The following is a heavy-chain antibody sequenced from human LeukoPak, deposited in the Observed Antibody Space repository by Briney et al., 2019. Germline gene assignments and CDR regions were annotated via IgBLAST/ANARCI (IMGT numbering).Heavy chain of an antibody. CDR1: GFTFSSYW. Sequence: GGSLRLSCAASGFTFSSYWMSWVRQAPGKGLEWVANIKQDGSEKYYVDSVKGRFTISRDNAKNSLYLQMNSLRAEDTAVHYCARDTTVTMDAEYFQHWGQGTLVTVSS. CDR3: ARDTTVTMDAEYFQH. CDR2: IKQDGSEK. J-gene: IGHJ1*01. V-gene: IGHV3-7*01. D-gene: IGHD4-17*01.